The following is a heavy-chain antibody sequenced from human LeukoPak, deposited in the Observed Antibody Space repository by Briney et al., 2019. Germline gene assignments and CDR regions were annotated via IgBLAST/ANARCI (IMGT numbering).Heavy chain of an antibody. V-gene: IGHV3-74*01. D-gene: IGHD5-24*01. CDR2: INSDGSST. J-gene: IGHJ4*02. CDR3: ARRIQGMAPYYFDY. Sequence: GGSLRLSCAASGFTFSSYWMHWVRQAPGKGLVWVSRINSDGSSTSYADSVKGRFTISRDNAKNTLYLQMNSLRAEDTAVYYCARRIQGMAPYYFDYWGQGTLVTVSS. CDR1: GFTFSSYW.